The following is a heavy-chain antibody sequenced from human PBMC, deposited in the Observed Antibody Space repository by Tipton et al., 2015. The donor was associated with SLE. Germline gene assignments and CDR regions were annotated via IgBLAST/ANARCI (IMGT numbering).Heavy chain of an antibody. V-gene: IGHV3-11*01. CDR2: ISGTSDTI. CDR1: GFTFSTSY. CDR3: AGGYTNYFDS. D-gene: IGHD5-24*01. Sequence: SLRLSCAASGFTFSTSYMHWVRQAPGMGLEWLSYISGTSDTISYADSVKGRFTISRDNAQNSLYLQMNSLRVADTAVYFCAGGYTNYFDSWGQGSLVTVSS. J-gene: IGHJ4*02.